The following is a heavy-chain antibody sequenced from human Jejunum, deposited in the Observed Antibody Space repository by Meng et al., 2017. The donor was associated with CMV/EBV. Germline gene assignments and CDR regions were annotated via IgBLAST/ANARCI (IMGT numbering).Heavy chain of an antibody. D-gene: IGHD3-3*01. CDR3: AKSIGVGPGAFDS. Sequence: CAAYGFTFSSYGMHWVRQAPGKGLEWVALMSNDGSNNYYPDSVKGRFTISRDNSKNALYLQMNSLRAEDTAVYYCAKSIGVGPGAFDSWGQGTLVTVSS. CDR2: MSNDGSNN. J-gene: IGHJ4*02. V-gene: IGHV3-30*18. CDR1: GFTFSSYG.